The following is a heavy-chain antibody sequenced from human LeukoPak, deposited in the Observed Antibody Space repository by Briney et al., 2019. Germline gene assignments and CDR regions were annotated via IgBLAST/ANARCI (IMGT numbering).Heavy chain of an antibody. CDR3: ARQMGDYGGNLGLGY. CDR2: IYPGDSDT. CDR1: GYSFTTYW. D-gene: IGHD4-23*01. V-gene: IGHV5-51*01. J-gene: IGHJ4*02. Sequence: GESLKISCQSSGYSFTTYWIGWVRQMPGKGLEWMGIIYPGDSDTRYSPSFQGQVTISADKSISTAYLQWSSLKASDTAMYYCARQMGDYGGNLGLGYWGQGTLVTVSS.